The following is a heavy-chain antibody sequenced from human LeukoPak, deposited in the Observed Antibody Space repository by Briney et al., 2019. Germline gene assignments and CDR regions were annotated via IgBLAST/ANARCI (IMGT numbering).Heavy chain of an antibody. Sequence: PSETLSLTCAVYGGSSTGYIWTWIRQPPGKGLEWIGEINHRGSINYNPSLKSRVTISKDTSKNHFSLKLSSVTAADTALYFCARDMTTETIRWGQGTLVTVSS. CDR2: INHRGSI. D-gene: IGHD4-17*01. J-gene: IGHJ4*02. V-gene: IGHV4-34*01. CDR3: ARDMTTETIR. CDR1: GGSSTGYI.